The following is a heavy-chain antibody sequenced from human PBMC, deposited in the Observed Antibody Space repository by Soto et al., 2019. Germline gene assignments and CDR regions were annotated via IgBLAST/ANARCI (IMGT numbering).Heavy chain of an antibody. V-gene: IGHV1-69*06. J-gene: IGHJ6*02. CDR3: ARDRDTAMTTDYYYYGMDV. CDR2: IIPIFGTA. CDR1: GGTFSSYA. Sequence: ASVKVSCKASGGTFSSYAISWVRQAPGQGLEWMGGIIPIFGTANYAQKFQGRVTITADKSTSTAYMELSSLRSEDTAVYYCARDRDTAMTTDYYYYGMDVWGQGTTVTVSS. D-gene: IGHD5-18*01.